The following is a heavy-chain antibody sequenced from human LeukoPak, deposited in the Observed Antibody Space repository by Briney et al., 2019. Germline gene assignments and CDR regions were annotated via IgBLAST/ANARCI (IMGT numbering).Heavy chain of an antibody. D-gene: IGHD5-12*01. CDR1: DFTFSSYS. J-gene: IGHJ4*02. CDR2: IGSGSQNI. V-gene: IGHV3-48*01. CDR3: ARDLGYSGYVMSY. Sequence: PGGSLRLSCAASDFTFSSYSMNWVRQAPGKGLEWVSYIGSGSQNIYYADSVKGRFIISRDNAKKTLFLQMNSLRAEDMAVYYCARDLGYSGYVMSYGGQGTLVTVSS.